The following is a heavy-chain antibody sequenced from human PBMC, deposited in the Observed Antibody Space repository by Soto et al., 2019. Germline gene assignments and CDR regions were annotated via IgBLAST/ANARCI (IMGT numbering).Heavy chain of an antibody. V-gene: IGHV1-3*05. CDR2: INGGNGNT. CDR1: GYTFTSYA. J-gene: IGHJ6*02. D-gene: IGHD3-3*01. CDR3: ARGGSLEWSYYGMDV. Sequence: QVQLVQSGAEEKKPGASVKVSCKASGYTFTSYAMHWVRQAPGQRLEWMGWINGGNGNTKYSQKFQGRVTITRDTAASTAYKELSSLRSEDTAVYYCARGGSLEWSYYGMDVWGQGTTVTVSS.